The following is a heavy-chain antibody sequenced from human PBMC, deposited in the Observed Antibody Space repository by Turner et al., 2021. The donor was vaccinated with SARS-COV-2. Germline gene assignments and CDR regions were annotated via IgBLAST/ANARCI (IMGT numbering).Heavy chain of an antibody. CDR3: ATGRVTYSRPRYHFYMDV. D-gene: IGHD6-13*01. J-gene: IGHJ6*03. CDR1: GYTLSELS. CDR2: FDLKGGGT. V-gene: IGHV1-24*01. Sequence: QDQLVQSGAEVKKPGASVKVSCKVSGYTLSELSMHWVRQSPGKGLEGKGGFDLKGGGTNYAQKFQGRVTMTEDTTTDTAYMELRGLRSEDTAVYYWATGRVTYSRPRYHFYMDVWGTGTTVTVSS.